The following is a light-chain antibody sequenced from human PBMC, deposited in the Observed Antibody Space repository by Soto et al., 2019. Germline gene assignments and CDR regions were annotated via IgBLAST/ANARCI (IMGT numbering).Light chain of an antibody. Sequence: EIVLTQSPGTLSLSPGERATLSCRASQSVSSSYLAWYQQKPGQAPRLLISGASNRATGIPDRFSGYGSGTDFTLTISRLEPEDFAVYYVQQYGSSPHTFGQGTKLEIK. CDR3: QQYGSSPHT. CDR2: GAS. J-gene: IGKJ2*01. CDR1: QSVSSSY. V-gene: IGKV3-20*01.